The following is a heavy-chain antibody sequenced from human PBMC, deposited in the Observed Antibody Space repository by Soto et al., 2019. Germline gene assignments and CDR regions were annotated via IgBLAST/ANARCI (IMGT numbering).Heavy chain of an antibody. CDR2: SSSDSGTI. Sequence: GGSLRLSCAASGFTFSNYPMNLVRQAPGKGLEWISYSSSDSGTIYYADSVKGRFSISRDNAKNSLFLQMNSLRAEDTAVYYCASDWFYMDVWGKGTSVTVSS. V-gene: IGHV3-48*01. CDR1: GFTFSNYP. CDR3: ASDWFYMDV. D-gene: IGHD3-9*01. J-gene: IGHJ6*03.